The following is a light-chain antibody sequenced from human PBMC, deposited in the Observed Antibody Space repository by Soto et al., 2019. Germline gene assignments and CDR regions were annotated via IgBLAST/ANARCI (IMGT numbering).Light chain of an antibody. Sequence: QSALTQPPSASGSPGQSVTISCTGTSSDVGGYNFVSWYQQHPGKAPKLIISEVSKRPSGVPARFSGSKSGNTASLTVSGLQPEDDADYYCSSYAGSNQYVFGTGTKLTVL. CDR3: SSYAGSNQYV. CDR1: SSDVGGYNF. V-gene: IGLV2-8*01. CDR2: EVS. J-gene: IGLJ1*01.